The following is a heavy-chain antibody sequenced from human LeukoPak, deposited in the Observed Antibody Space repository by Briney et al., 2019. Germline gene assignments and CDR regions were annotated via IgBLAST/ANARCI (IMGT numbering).Heavy chain of an antibody. CDR1: GFTFSSYS. Sequence: GGSLRLSCAASGFTFSSYSMNWVRQAPGKGLEWVSSISSSSSYIYYADSVKGRFTISRDNAKNSLYLQMNSLRAEDTAVYYCARDRFRYCSGGSCYGVDYWGQGTLVTVSS. V-gene: IGHV3-21*01. J-gene: IGHJ4*02. CDR3: ARDRFRYCSGGSCYGVDY. D-gene: IGHD2-15*01. CDR2: ISSSSSYI.